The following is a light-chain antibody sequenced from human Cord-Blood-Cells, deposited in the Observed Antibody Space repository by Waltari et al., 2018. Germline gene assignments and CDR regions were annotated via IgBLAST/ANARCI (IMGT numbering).Light chain of an antibody. CDR1: QILLHSNGYTD. J-gene: IGKJ4*01. CDR2: LGS. Sequence: DIVMLQSPLPLPVTRGVPASTPSRSRQILLHSNGYTDLAWYLQKPGQSPQLLIYLGSNRASGVPDRFSGSGSGTDFTLKISRVEAEDVGVYYCMQALQTPRTFGGGTKVEIK. V-gene: IGKV2-28*01. CDR3: MQALQTPRT.